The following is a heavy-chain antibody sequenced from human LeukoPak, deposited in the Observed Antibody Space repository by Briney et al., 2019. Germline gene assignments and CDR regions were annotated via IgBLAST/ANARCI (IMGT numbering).Heavy chain of an antibody. J-gene: IGHJ4*02. Sequence: GGSLRLSCAAPGFMFHDYAIHWVRQAPGKGLEWVSLISGDGGSTFYADSVKGRFTISRDNSKNSLYLQMNSLRSDDTALYYCARESESSGWYDYWGEGTLVTVS. V-gene: IGHV3-43*02. CDR1: GFMFHDYA. CDR2: ISGDGGST. D-gene: IGHD6-19*01. CDR3: ARESESSGWYDY.